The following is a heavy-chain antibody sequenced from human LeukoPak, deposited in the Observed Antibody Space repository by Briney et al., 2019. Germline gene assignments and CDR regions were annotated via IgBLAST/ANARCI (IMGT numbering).Heavy chain of an antibody. J-gene: IGHJ2*01. CDR3: AKGSGDPGIRDFWSGYSYWYFDL. CDR1: GYTFTSYD. CDR2: MNPNSGNT. D-gene: IGHD3-3*01. Sequence: ASVKVSCKASGYTFTSYDINWVRQATGQGLEWMGWMNPNSGNTGYAQKFQGRVTMTRNTSISTAYMELSSLRSEDTAVYYCAKGSGDPGIRDFWSGYSYWYFDLWGRGTLVTVSS. V-gene: IGHV1-8*01.